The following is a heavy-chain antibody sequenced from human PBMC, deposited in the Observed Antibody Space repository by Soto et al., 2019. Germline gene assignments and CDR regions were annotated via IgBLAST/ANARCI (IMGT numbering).Heavy chain of an antibody. CDR2: IYYSGST. CDR3: ASYCGGDCAFDY. J-gene: IGHJ4*02. V-gene: IGHV4-59*01. Sequence: SEPLTSNANTSTGSSIRYSCCRIRKPPGKGLEWIGYIYYSGSTNYNPSLKSRVTISVDTSKNQFSLKLSSVTAADTAVYYCASYCGGDCAFDYWGQGTLVTVS. D-gene: IGHD2-21*02. CDR1: TGSSIRYS.